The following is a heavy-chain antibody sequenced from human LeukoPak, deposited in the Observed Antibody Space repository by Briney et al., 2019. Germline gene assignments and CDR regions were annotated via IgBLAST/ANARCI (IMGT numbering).Heavy chain of an antibody. V-gene: IGHV3-30*18. CDR1: GFTFSSYG. CDR2: ISYDGSNK. D-gene: IGHD4-17*01. J-gene: IGHJ4*02. Sequence: QSGGSLRLSCVASGFTFSSYGMHWVRQAPGKGLEWVAVISYDGSNKYYADSVKGRFTISRDNSRNTLYLQMNSLRAEDTAVYYCAKDHDYGWQLVGGLDYWGQGTLVTVSS. CDR3: AKDHDYGWQLVGGLDY.